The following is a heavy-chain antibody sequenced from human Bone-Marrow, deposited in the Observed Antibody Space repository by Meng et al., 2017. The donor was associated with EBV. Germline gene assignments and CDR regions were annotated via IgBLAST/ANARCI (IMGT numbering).Heavy chain of an antibody. V-gene: IGHV4-30-2*01. Sequence: QPRLPESGEGLVPPYTNPLLPCVVSGGSLSNGYSWRCITQPPGTGVAWIGYIYHTGNTYYNPYLKSRVHISVDKSKNKFSMKLSYMNAADTAVYYCAAGDYSDSRGYYQFDTWGQGTLVTVSS. CDR3: AAGDYSDSRGYYQFDT. D-gene: IGHD3-22*01. CDR2: IYHTGNT. J-gene: IGHJ4*02. CDR1: GGSLSNGYS.